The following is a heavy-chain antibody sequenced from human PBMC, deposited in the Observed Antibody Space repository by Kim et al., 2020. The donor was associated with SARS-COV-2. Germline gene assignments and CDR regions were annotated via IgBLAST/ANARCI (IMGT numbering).Heavy chain of an antibody. J-gene: IGHJ4*02. CDR2: ISYDGSNK. Sequence: GGSLRLSCAASGFTFSSYAMHWVRQAPGKGLEWVAVISYDGSNKYYADSVKGRFTISRDNSKNTLYLQMNSLRAEDTAVYYCAQLGRNVALDYWGQGTLVTVSS. CDR1: GFTFSSYA. CDR3: AQLGRNVALDY. V-gene: IGHV3-30-3*01. D-gene: IGHD5-12*01.